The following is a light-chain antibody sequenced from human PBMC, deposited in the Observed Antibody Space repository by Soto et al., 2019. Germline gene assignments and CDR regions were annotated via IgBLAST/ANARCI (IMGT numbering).Light chain of an antibody. CDR1: QSISSE. CDR2: GAS. CDR3: QQRHNWRLT. J-gene: IGKJ2*01. Sequence: EIVMTQSPATLSVSPGESATLSCRASQSISSELAWYQQKPGQPPRLLIYGASTRATGVPARFTGSGSGSDFTLTISGLQSEDFAVYYCQQRHNWRLTSGKGTRLDI. V-gene: IGKV3-15*01.